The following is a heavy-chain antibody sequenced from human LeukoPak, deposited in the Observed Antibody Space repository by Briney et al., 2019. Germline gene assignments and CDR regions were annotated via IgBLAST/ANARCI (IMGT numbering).Heavy chain of an antibody. D-gene: IGHD3-22*01. CDR2: ISGSGGST. CDR1: GFTFSSYA. CDR3: AKGRSTMIVVVRPNGYYMDV. V-gene: IGHV3-23*01. Sequence: PGGSLRLSCAASGFTFSSYAMSWVRQAPGKGLEWVSAISGSGGSTYYADSVKGRFTISRDNSKNTLYLQMNSLRAEDTAVYYCAKGRSTMIVVVRPNGYYMDVWGKGTTVTVSS. J-gene: IGHJ6*03.